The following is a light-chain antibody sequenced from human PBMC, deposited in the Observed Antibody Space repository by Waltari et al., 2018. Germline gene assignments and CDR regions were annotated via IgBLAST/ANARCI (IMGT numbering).Light chain of an antibody. CDR2: RNH. V-gene: IGLV1-47*01. J-gene: IGLJ3*02. Sequence: QSVLTQPPSASGTPGQRVTLSCSATRSNLGPYYVYWYQQPSGTAPNLLIYRNHERPSGVPDRFSGSKSDTSASLAITGLRSEDEAHYYCATWDDSLTGWVFGGGTKLAVL. CDR3: ATWDDSLTGWV. CDR1: RSNLGPYY.